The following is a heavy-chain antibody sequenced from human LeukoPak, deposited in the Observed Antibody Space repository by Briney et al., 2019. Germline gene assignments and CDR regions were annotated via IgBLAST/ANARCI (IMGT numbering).Heavy chain of an antibody. CDR1: GFTFNIYS. CDR3: AKDEYYDSSGYYYVVSFGS. CDR2: ITSGSTSI. Sequence: GGSLRLSCAGSGFTFNIYSMSWVRQAPGKGLEWVSYITSGSTSIYYADSVKGRFTISRDNSKNTLYLQMNSLRAEDTAVYYCAKDEYYDSSGYYYVVSFGSWGQGTLVTVSS. D-gene: IGHD3-22*01. V-gene: IGHV3-48*01. J-gene: IGHJ4*02.